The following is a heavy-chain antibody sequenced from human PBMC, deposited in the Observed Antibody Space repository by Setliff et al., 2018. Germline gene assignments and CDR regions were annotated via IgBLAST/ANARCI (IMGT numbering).Heavy chain of an antibody. V-gene: IGHV1-18*01. J-gene: IGHJ4*02. Sequence: ASVKVSCKASGYTFTTHGISWVRQAPGQGLEWMGWISTDDGDTNFAQKFQGRVTLTTDTSTGTAYMELSSLRTEDTAVYYCARGYYDSYARYYVVGDYWGQGTPVTVSS. D-gene: IGHD3-22*01. CDR1: GYTFTTHG. CDR2: ISTDDGDT. CDR3: ARGYYDSYARYYVVGDY.